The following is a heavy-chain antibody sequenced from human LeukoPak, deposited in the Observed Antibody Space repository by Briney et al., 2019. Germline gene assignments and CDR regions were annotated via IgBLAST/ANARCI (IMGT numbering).Heavy chain of an antibody. V-gene: IGHV1-69*02. J-gene: IGHJ1*01. Sequence: SVKVSCKASGGTFSSYTISWVRQAPGQGLEWTGRIIPILGIANYAQKFQGRVTITADKSTSTAYMELSSLRSEDTAVYYCARGPGIAAAGTLGAEYFQHWGQGTLVTVSS. CDR2: IIPILGIA. D-gene: IGHD6-13*01. CDR3: ARGPGIAAAGTLGAEYFQH. CDR1: GGTFSSYT.